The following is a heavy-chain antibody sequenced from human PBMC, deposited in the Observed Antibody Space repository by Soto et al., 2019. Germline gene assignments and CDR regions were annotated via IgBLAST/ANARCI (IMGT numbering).Heavy chain of an antibody. J-gene: IGHJ4*02. V-gene: IGHV1-18*01. Sequence: ASVKVSCRASGYTFTSYGISWVRQAPGQGLEWMGWISAYNGDTNYAQRLQGRVTMTTDSSTSTAYMELRSLTSDDTAVYYCARDRLRIAAAANDYWGQGTLVTVSS. D-gene: IGHD6-13*01. CDR2: ISAYNGDT. CDR3: ARDRLRIAAAANDY. CDR1: GYTFTSYG.